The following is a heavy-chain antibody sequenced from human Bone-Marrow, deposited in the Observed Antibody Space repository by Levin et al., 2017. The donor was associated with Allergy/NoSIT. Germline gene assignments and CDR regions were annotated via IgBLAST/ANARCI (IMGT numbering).Heavy chain of an antibody. Sequence: AASVKVSCKASGYPFRNFGISWVRQAPGQALEWMGWISGDNGNTNYAEKFQGRVTLTTDTSTRTAYMEVRSLRSDDTAVYYCTRGQMRATFDYWGQGTLVTVSS. J-gene: IGHJ4*02. V-gene: IGHV1-18*01. CDR1: GYPFRNFG. D-gene: IGHD5-24*01. CDR2: ISGDNGNT. CDR3: TRGQMRATFDY.